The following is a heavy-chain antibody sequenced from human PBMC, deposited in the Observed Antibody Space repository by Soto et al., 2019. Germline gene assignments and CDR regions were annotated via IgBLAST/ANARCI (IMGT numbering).Heavy chain of an antibody. V-gene: IGHV3-23*01. Sequence: GGSLRLSCVGSGFTFSRHAITWVRQAPGKGLEWVSTLGTIGTFYADSVKGRFTISRDDSKNTAYLQMNGLGADDTAKYYCARDLTTHDYWGQGTVVTVSS. CDR3: ARDLTTHDY. CDR1: GFTFSRHA. CDR2: LGTIGT. J-gene: IGHJ4*02.